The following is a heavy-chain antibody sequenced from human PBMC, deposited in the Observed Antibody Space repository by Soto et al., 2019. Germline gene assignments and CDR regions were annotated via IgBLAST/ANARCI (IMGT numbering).Heavy chain of an antibody. J-gene: IGHJ6*02. V-gene: IGHV4-39*01. CDR3: ARHRQGAYYYYGMDV. Sequence: SETLSLTCTVSGGSISSGSYNWGWVRQPPGKGLEWIGSFYYSGSTHYNPSLKSRVTISVDTSKNQFSLKLSSVTAADTAVYYCARHRQGAYYYYGMDVWGQGTTVTVSS. CDR1: GGSISSGSYN. CDR2: FYYSGST. D-gene: IGHD1-26*01.